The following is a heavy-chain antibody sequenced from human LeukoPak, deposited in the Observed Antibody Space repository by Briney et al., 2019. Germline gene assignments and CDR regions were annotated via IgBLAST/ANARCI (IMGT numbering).Heavy chain of an antibody. CDR3: ARGRGDYFDTSGYFFDY. V-gene: IGHV4-4*07. CDR1: GGSISSYY. J-gene: IGHJ4*02. D-gene: IGHD3-22*01. Sequence: PSEALSLTCTASGGSISSYYWSWVRQPAGKGLEWIGRIHSSGSTSYNPSLKSRVTMSVDKSKNQFSLKLSSVTSADTAMYFCARGRGDYFDTSGYFFDYWGQGTLVTISS. CDR2: IHSSGST.